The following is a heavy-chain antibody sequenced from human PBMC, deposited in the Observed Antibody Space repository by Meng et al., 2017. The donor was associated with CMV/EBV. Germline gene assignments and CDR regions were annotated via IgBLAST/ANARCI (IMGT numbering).Heavy chain of an antibody. CDR3: ARGSTSVTMIVVVFTAASLAYDS. CDR1: GGSFSGYD. Sequence: SETLSLTCAAYGGSFSGYDWTWIRQSPGKGLEWIGEINHRGSTNYNPSLKSRLTISLDTSKNQFSLKLKSVTAADTAVYYCARGSTSVTMIVVVFTAASLAYDSWGQGTLVTVSS. CDR2: INHRGST. D-gene: IGHD3-22*01. J-gene: IGHJ4*02. V-gene: IGHV4-34*01.